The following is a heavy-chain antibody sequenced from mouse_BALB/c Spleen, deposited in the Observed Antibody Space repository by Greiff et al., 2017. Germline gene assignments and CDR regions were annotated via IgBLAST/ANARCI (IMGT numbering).Heavy chain of an antibody. CDR3: ASLTGSWVAY. CDR1: GFNIKDTY. V-gene: IGHV14-3*02. Sequence: EVKLVESGAELVKPGASVKLSCTASGFNIKDTYMHWVKQRPEQGLEWIGRIDPANGNTKYDPKFQGKATITADTSSNTAYLQLSSLTSEDTAVYYCASLTGSWVAYWGQGTLVTVSA. J-gene: IGHJ3*01. CDR2: IDPANGNT.